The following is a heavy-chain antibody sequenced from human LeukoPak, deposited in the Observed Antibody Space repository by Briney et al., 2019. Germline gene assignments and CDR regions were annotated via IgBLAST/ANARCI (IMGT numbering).Heavy chain of an antibody. V-gene: IGHV1-8*02. D-gene: IGHD6-13*01. CDR1: GYTFTDYG. CDR3: AREGHNMYSSSSWFDP. Sequence: ASVKVSCKASGYTFTDYGISWVRQAPGQGLEWMGWMNPNSGNTGYAQKFQGRVTMTRNTSISTAYMELSSLRSEDTAVYYCAREGHNMYSSSSWFDPWGQGTLVTVSS. CDR2: MNPNSGNT. J-gene: IGHJ5*02.